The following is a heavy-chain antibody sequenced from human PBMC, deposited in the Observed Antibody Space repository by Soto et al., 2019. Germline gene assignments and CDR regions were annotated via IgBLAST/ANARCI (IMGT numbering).Heavy chain of an antibody. CDR1: GFTFSNAW. Sequence: GGSLRLSCAASGFTFSNAWMSWVRQAPGKGLEWVGRIKSKTDGGTTEYAAPVKGRFTISRDDSKNTLYLQMNSLKTEDTAVYYCTSAPGLTIFGVVIDYWGQGTLVTVSS. J-gene: IGHJ4*02. V-gene: IGHV3-15*01. CDR3: TSAPGLTIFGVVIDY. D-gene: IGHD3-3*01. CDR2: IKSKTDGGTT.